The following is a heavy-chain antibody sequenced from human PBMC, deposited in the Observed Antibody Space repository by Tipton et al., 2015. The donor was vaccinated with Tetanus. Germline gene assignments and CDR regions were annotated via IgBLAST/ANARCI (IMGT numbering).Heavy chain of an antibody. J-gene: IGHJ4*02. CDR1: GGSISSYY. CDR3: ARDIEEVGATKYFDY. Sequence: LRLSCTLSGGSISSYYWSWIRQPPGKGPEWIGQIHSSGSTNYIPSLKSRVTISLDTSKNQFSLRLTSVTAADTAVYYCARDIEEVGATKYFDYWGQGTLVTVSS. D-gene: IGHD1-26*01. CDR2: IHSSGST. V-gene: IGHV4-59*01.